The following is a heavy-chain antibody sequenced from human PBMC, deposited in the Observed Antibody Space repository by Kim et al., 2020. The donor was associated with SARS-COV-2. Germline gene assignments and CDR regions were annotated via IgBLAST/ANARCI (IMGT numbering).Heavy chain of an antibody. Sequence: ASVKVSCKVSGYTLTELSMHWVRQAPGKGLEWMGGFDPEDGETIYAQKFQGRVTMTEDTSTDTAYMELSSLRSEDTAVYYCATDLLLRIGVIGSGANFDYWGQGTLVTVSS. V-gene: IGHV1-24*01. D-gene: IGHD3-3*01. CDR3: ATDLLLRIGVIGSGANFDY. CDR1: GYTLTELS. CDR2: FDPEDGET. J-gene: IGHJ4*02.